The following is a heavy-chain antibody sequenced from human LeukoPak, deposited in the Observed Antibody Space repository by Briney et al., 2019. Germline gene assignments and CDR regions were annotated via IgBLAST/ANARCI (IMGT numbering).Heavy chain of an antibody. D-gene: IGHD5-18*01. CDR2: IRYDGTNK. CDR1: GFTFRSYG. V-gene: IGHV3-33*01. CDR3: TRRDTAMVYYMDV. J-gene: IGHJ6*03. Sequence: GGSLRLSCAASGFTFRSYGMHWVRQAPGKGLEWVAIIRYDGTNKYYADSVKGRFTISRDDSKNTAYLQMNSLKTEDTAVYYCTRRDTAMVYYMDVWGKGTTVTVSS.